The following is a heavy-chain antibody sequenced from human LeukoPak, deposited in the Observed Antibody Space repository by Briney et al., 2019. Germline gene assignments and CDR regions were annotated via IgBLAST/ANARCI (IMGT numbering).Heavy chain of an antibody. Sequence: PGGSLRLSCAASGFTFSSYGMHWVRQAPGKGLEWVAFIRYDGSNKYYADSVKGRFTISRDNSKNTLYLQMNSLRAEDTAVYYCAKDRTNWAQYYFDYWGQGTLVTVSS. CDR3: AKDRTNWAQYYFDY. D-gene: IGHD7-27*01. CDR1: GFTFSSYG. V-gene: IGHV3-30*02. J-gene: IGHJ4*02. CDR2: IRYDGSNK.